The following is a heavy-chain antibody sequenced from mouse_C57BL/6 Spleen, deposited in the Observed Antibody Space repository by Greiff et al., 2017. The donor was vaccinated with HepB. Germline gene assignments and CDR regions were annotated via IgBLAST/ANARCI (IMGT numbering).Heavy chain of an antibody. CDR3: ARDYGRSYVPSWFAY. CDR1: GYAFTNYL. V-gene: IGHV1-54*01. Sequence: VKLQQSGAELVRPGTSVKVSCKASGYAFTNYLIEWVKQRPGQGLEWIGVINPGSGGTNYNEKFKGKATLTADKSSSTAYMQLSSLTSEDSAVYFCARDYGRSYVPSWFAYWGKGTLVTVSA. J-gene: IGHJ3*01. D-gene: IGHD1-1*01. CDR2: INPGSGGT.